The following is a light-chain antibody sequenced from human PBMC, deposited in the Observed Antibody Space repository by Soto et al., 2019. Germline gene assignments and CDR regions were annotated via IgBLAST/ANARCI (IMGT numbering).Light chain of an antibody. V-gene: IGKV3-11*01. CDR3: QQRTSWPLT. CDR2: DTS. CDR1: QSINNY. J-gene: IGKJ4*01. Sequence: EIVMTQSPATLFVSPGDRAILSCRAGQSINNYLAWYQQKPGQAPRLLIYDTSNRATGIPARFSGSGSGTDFTLTISGLEPDDFAVYYCQQRTSWPLTFGGGTKVDIK.